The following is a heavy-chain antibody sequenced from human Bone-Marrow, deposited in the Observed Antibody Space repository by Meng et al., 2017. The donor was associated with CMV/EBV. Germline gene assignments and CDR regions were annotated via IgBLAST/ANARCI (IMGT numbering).Heavy chain of an antibody. J-gene: IGHJ4*02. CDR1: GFTFSSYA. CDR3: ARDGGEDIVVVPAAITSHYFDY. V-gene: IGHV3-23*01. CDR2: ISGSGGST. Sequence: GGSLRLSCAASGFTFSSYAMSWVRQAPGKGLEWVSAISGSGGSTYYADSVKGRFTISRDNAKNSLYLQMNSLRAEDTAVYYCARDGGEDIVVVPAAITSHYFDYWGQGTLVTVSS. D-gene: IGHD2-2*02.